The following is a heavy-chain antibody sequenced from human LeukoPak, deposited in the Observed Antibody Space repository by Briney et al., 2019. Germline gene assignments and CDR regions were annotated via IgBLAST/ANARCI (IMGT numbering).Heavy chain of an antibody. CDR1: GFTFSSYG. D-gene: IGHD3-10*01. J-gene: IGHJ4*02. CDR3: ARHYYGSGSYYNGSDY. V-gene: IGHV3-33*01. CDR2: IWYDGSDK. Sequence: GGSLRLSCAASGFTFSSYGMHWVRQAPGKGLEWVAVIWYDGSDKYYADSVKGRFTISRDNSKNTLYLQMNSLRAEDTAVYYCARHYYGSGSYYNGSDYWGQGTLVTVSS.